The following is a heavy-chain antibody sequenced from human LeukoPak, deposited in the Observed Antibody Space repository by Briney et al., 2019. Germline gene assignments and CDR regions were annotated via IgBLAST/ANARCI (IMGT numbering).Heavy chain of an antibody. V-gene: IGHV3-7*03. CDR2: IKPDGSAE. J-gene: IGHJ4*02. CDR1: GFTFSSNW. CDR3: AKNINHLE. Sequence: PGGSLRLSCATSGFTFSSNWMSWVRHAPGRGLEWVANIKPDGSAEYYAASVKGRFTVSRDNAKNSLYLQMSSLRAEDTAVYYCAKNINHLEWGQGTLVTVSS. D-gene: IGHD1-14*01.